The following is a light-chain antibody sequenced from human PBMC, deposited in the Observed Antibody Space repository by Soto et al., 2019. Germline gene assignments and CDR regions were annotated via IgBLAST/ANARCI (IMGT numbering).Light chain of an antibody. V-gene: IGKV3-15*01. J-gene: IGKJ2*01. CDR2: GAS. Sequence: MTQSPSTLSASVGDRVSITCRASQSVSSNLAWYQQKPGQAPRLLIYGASTRATGIPARFSGSGSGTEFTLTISSLQSEDFAVYYCQQYNNWLYTFGQGTKLEIK. CDR3: QQYNNWLYT. CDR1: QSVSSN.